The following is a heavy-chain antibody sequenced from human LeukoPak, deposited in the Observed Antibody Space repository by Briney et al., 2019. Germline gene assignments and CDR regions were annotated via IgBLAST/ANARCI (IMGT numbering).Heavy chain of an antibody. CDR1: GFSGFTFSSYD. Sequence: GGSLRLSCTASGFSGFTFSSYDMNWVRQAPGKGLEWVASISSSGSYIYYADSMKGRGTISRDNAKDSLYLQVNNLRAEDTAVYYCVRAPDYGMDVWGQGTTVTVSS. J-gene: IGHJ6*01. CDR2: ISSSGSYI. CDR3: VRAPDYGMDV. V-gene: IGHV3-21*01.